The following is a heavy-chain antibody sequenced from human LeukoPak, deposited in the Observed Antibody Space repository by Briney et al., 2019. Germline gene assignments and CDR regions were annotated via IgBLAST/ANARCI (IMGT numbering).Heavy chain of an antibody. J-gene: IGHJ4*02. CDR1: GASIRGGTYY. D-gene: IGHD1-26*01. Sequence: SETLSLTCSVSGASIRGGTYYWGWIRQPPGKGLEWIGSIYYTGSTYDNPSLKSRVTISVDTSKNQFSLKLSSVTAADTAVYYCARRGGSGRAFDYWGQGTLVTVSS. V-gene: IGHV4-39*01. CDR2: IYYTGST. CDR3: ARRGGSGRAFDY.